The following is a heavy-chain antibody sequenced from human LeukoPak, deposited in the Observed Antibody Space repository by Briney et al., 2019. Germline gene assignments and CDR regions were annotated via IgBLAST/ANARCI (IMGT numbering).Heavy chain of an antibody. CDR2: INTNTGNP. J-gene: IGHJ3*02. V-gene: IGHV7-4-1*02. Sequence: ASVKVSCKASGYTFTSYYMHWVRQAPGQGLEWMGWINTNTGNPTYAQGFTGRFVFSLDTSVSTAYLQISSLKAEDTAVYYCAKPGSYSARYAFDIWGQGTMVTVSS. CDR1: GYTFTSYY. D-gene: IGHD1-26*01. CDR3: AKPGSYSARYAFDI.